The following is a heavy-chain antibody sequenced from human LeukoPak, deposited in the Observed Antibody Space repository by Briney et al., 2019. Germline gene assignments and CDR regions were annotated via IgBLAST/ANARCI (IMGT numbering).Heavy chain of an antibody. V-gene: IGHV4-34*01. CDR1: GGSFSGYY. J-gene: IGHJ4*02. D-gene: IGHD6-13*01. CDR2: INHSGST. CDR3: ARLSAAASSDY. Sequence: PSETLSLTCAVYGGSFSGYYWSWIRQPPGKGLEWIGEINHSGSTNYNPSLKSRVTISVDTSKNQFSLKLSSVTAADTAVYYCARLSAAASSDYWGQGTLVTVSS.